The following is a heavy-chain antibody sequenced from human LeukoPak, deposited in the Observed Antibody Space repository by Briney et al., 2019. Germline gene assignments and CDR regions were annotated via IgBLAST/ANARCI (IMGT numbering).Heavy chain of an antibody. D-gene: IGHD2-21*02. Sequence: SETLSLTCAVYGVSFSGYYWSWIRQPPGKGLEWIGEINHSGSTNYNPSLKSRVTISVDTSKNQFSLKLSSVTAADTAVYYCARENVVTATTDAFDIWGQGTMVTVSS. CDR1: GVSFSGYY. CDR3: ARENVVTATTDAFDI. CDR2: INHSGST. V-gene: IGHV4-34*01. J-gene: IGHJ3*02.